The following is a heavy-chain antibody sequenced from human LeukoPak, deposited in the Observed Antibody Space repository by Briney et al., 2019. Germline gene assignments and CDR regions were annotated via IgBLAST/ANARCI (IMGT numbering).Heavy chain of an antibody. CDR1: GYSISSGYY. CDR2: IYHSGST. J-gene: IGHJ1*01. V-gene: IGHV4-38-2*01. Sequence: SETLSLTCAVPGYSISSGYYWGWIRQPPGKGLEWIGSIYHSGSTYYNPSLKSRVTISVDTSKNQFSLKLSSVTAADTAVYYCARGRLLYFDWALAEYFQHWGQGTLVTVSS. D-gene: IGHD3-9*01. CDR3: ARGRLLYFDWALAEYFQH.